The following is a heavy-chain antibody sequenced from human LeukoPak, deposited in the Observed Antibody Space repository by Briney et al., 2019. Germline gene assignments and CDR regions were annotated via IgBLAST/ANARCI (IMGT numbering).Heavy chain of an antibody. CDR3: AKRPPNDIVVVPAAVGGGY. CDR2: ISGSGGST. Sequence: GGSLRLSCAASGFTFSSYAMSWVRQAPGKGLEWVSAISGSGGSTYYADSVKGRFTISRDNSKNTLYLQMNSLRAEDTAVYYCAKRPPNDIVVVPAAVGGGYWGQGTLVTVSS. CDR1: GFTFSSYA. V-gene: IGHV3-23*01. D-gene: IGHD2-2*01. J-gene: IGHJ4*02.